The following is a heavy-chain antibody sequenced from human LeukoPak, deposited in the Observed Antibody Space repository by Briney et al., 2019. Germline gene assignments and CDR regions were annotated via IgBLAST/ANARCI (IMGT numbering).Heavy chain of an antibody. CDR1: GYSFTSYY. J-gene: IGHJ4*02. D-gene: IGHD5-12*01. V-gene: IGHV1-46*01. CDR2: INPSGGST. Sequence: ASVKVSCKASGYSFTSYYIHWVRQAPGQGLEWMGIINPSGGSTTYAQKFQGRVTMTRDTSTSTVYMELSSLRSEDTAVYFCARDRGYSGYDLNYWGQGTLVTVPS. CDR3: ARDRGYSGYDLNY.